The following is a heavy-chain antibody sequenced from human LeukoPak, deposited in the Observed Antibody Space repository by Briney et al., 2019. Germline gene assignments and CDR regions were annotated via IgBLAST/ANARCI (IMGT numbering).Heavy chain of an antibody. V-gene: IGHV3-33*01. CDR3: VRELPPVVQYYFDY. CDR2: IWYDGSNK. Sequence: GGSLRLSCAAYGFTFSDYGMHWVRQAPGKGLEWVAVIWYDGSNKYYADSVKGRFTISRDNSRNTLYLQMNSLRAEDTAVYYCVRELPPVVQYYFDYWGPGTLVTVSP. D-gene: IGHD3-22*01. CDR1: GFTFSDYG. J-gene: IGHJ4*02.